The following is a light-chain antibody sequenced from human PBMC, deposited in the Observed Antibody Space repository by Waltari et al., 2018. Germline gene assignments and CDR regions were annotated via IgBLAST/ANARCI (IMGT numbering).Light chain of an antibody. V-gene: IGKV1D-12*01. CDR1: QDISNQ. J-gene: IGKJ5*01. CDR2: DAS. Sequence: DIQMTQSPSSVPASVGDTVPITCRASQDISNQLTWYQQKPGKAPKFLIYDASTLESGVPSRFSGSGSGTDFTLTVRSLQPEDFATYYCQETNTFPITFGQGTRLEIK. CDR3: QETNTFPIT.